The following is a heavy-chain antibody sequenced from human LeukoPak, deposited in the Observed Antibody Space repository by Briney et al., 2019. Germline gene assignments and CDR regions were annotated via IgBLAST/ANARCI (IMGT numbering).Heavy chain of an antibody. CDR2: IYSGGST. D-gene: IGHD3-9*01. J-gene: IGHJ4*02. Sequence: PGGSLRPSCAASGFTVSSNYMSWVRQAPGKGLEWVSVIYSGGSTYYADSVKGRFTISRDNSKNTLYLQMNSLRAEDTAVYYCARVLGKLTIDYWGQGTLVTVSS. V-gene: IGHV3-66*01. CDR1: GFTVSSNY. CDR3: ARVLGKLTIDY.